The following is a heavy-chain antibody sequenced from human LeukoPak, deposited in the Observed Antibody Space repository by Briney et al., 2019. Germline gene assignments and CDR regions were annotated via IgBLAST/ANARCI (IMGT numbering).Heavy chain of an antibody. Sequence: ASVKVSCKASGYTFTGYYMHWVRQAPGQGLEWMGWINPNSGGTNYAQKFQGRVTMTRDTSISTAYMELSRLRSDDTAVNYCARDYYGSEYYYYYMDVWGKGTTVTVSS. CDR2: INPNSGGT. J-gene: IGHJ6*03. V-gene: IGHV1-2*02. D-gene: IGHD3-10*01. CDR1: GYTFTGYY. CDR3: ARDYYGSEYYYYYMDV.